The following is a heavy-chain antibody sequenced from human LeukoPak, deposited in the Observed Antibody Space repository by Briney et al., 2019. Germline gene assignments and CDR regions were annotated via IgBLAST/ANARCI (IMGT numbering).Heavy chain of an antibody. CDR1: GGSFSGYY. CDR2: INHSGST. CDR3: ARGKQWLAY. Sequence: SETLSLTCAVYGGSFSGYYWSWIRQPPGKGLEWIGEINHSGSTNYNPSLKSRVTISVDTSENQFSLKLSSVTAADTAVYYCARGKQWLAYWGQGTLVTVSS. V-gene: IGHV4-34*01. J-gene: IGHJ4*02. D-gene: IGHD6-19*01.